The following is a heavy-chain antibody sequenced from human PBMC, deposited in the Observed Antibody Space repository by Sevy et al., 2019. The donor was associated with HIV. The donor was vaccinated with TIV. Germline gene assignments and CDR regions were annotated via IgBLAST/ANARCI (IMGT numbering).Heavy chain of an antibody. CDR1: GFTFSSYW. V-gene: IGHV3-7*01. CDR3: ARFRYEDQINWFDP. J-gene: IGHJ5*02. D-gene: IGHD3-16*02. Sequence: GGSLRLSCAASGFTFSSYWMSWVRQAPGKGLEWVANIKQDGSEKYYVDSVKGRFTISRDNAKNSLYLQMNSLRAEDTAVYYCARFRYEDQINWFDPWGQGTLVTVSS. CDR2: IKQDGSEK.